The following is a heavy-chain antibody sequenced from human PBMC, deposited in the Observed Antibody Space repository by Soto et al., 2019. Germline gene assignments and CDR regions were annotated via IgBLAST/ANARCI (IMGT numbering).Heavy chain of an antibody. CDR3: VKAVGPSAPSSRIFDY. CDR2: ISGDGNAI. Sequence: GGSLRLSCELSGFAFSNSAISWVRQAPGKGLEWVSIISGDGNAIEYADSVKGRFTISRDNSQNTVYLQMSSLRADDTAVYFCVKAVGPSAPSSRIFDYWGQGALVTVS. J-gene: IGHJ4*02. CDR1: GFAFSNSA. V-gene: IGHV3-23*01. D-gene: IGHD6-19*01.